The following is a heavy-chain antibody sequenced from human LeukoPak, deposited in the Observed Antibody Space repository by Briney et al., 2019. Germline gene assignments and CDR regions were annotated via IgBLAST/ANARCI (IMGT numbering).Heavy chain of an antibody. CDR3: ARDAATDY. CDR1: GYTFTGYY. Sequence: GASVKVSCKASGYTFTGYYMNWVRQAPGQGLEWMGWISAYNGNTNYAQKLQGRVTMTTDTSTSTAYMELRSLRSDDTAVYYCARDAATDYWGQGTLVTVSS. CDR2: ISAYNGNT. D-gene: IGHD1-26*01. V-gene: IGHV1-18*04. J-gene: IGHJ4*02.